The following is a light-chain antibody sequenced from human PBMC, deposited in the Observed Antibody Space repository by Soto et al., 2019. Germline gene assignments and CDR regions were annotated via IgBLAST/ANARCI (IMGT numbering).Light chain of an antibody. CDR3: QQYGSSPET. CDR2: GAS. CDR1: QSVRSH. J-gene: IGKJ1*01. Sequence: EIVLTQSPATLSLSPVERATLSCRGSQSVRSHLVWYQQKPGQAPRLLIYGASSRATGIPDRFSGSGSGTDFTLTISRLEPEDFAVYYCQQYGSSPETFGQGTKVDIK. V-gene: IGKV3-20*01.